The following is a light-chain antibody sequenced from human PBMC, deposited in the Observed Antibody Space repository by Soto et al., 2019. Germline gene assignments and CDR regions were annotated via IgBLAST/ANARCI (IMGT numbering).Light chain of an antibody. Sequence: QPVLTQPPSASGTPGQTVTISCSGSRSNIGTKTVNWYRQFPGTAPKLLIYSNNQRPSGVPDRFSGSKSGTSASLAISGLLSEDEAVYYCAAWDDSLNGLFGTGTKVTVL. V-gene: IGLV1-44*01. J-gene: IGLJ1*01. CDR3: AAWDDSLNGL. CDR1: RSNIGTKT. CDR2: SNN.